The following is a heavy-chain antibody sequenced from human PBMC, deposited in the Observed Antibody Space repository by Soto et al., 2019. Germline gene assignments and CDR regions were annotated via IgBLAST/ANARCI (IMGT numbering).Heavy chain of an antibody. CDR2: IYYSGST. CDR3: ARDQQQPYYNWFDP. CDR1: GGSISSYY. J-gene: IGHJ5*02. Sequence: TSETLSLTCTVSGGSISSYYWSWIRQPPGKGLEWIGYIYYSGSTNYNPSLKSRVSISVDTSKNQFSLKLNSVTAADTAVYYCARDQQQPYYNWFDPWGQGTLVTVSS. D-gene: IGHD6-13*01. V-gene: IGHV4-59*01.